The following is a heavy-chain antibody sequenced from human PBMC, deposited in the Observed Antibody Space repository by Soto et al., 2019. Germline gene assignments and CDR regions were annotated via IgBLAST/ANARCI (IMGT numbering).Heavy chain of an antibody. Sequence: SETLSLTCTVSGGSISSGDYYWSWIRQPPGKGLEWIGNIYYSGSTSYNPSLKSRVTMSVDTSKNQFSLNLSSVTAADTAVYYCARVDSSSWYWVLDYWGQGTLVTVSS. CDR3: ARVDSSSWYWVLDY. J-gene: IGHJ4*02. CDR1: GGSISSGDYY. V-gene: IGHV4-30-4*01. CDR2: IYYSGST. D-gene: IGHD6-13*01.